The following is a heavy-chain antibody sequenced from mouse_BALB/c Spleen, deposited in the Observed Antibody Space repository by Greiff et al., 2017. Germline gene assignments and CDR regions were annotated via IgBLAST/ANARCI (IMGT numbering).Heavy chain of an antibody. CDR2: IWGDGST. CDR1: GFSLTGYG. CDR3: ARERENDGYAWFAY. J-gene: IGHJ3*01. D-gene: IGHD2-3*01. Sequence: QVQLKESGPGLVAPSQSLSITCTVSGFSLTGYGVNWVRQPPGKGLEWLGMIWGDGSTDYNSALKSRLSISKDNSKSQVFLKMNSLQTDDTARYYCARERENDGYAWFAYWGQGTLVTVSA. V-gene: IGHV2-6-7*01.